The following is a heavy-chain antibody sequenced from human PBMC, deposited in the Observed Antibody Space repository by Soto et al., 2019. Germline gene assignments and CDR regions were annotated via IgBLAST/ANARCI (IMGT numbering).Heavy chain of an antibody. CDR3: ARANGVVVVAATYNWFDP. Sequence: ASVKVSCKASVYTFTSYYMHWVRQAPGQGLEWMGIINPSGGSTSYAQKFQGRVTMTRDTSTSTVYMELSSLRSEDTAVYYCARANGVVVVAATYNWFDPWGQGTLVTVSS. J-gene: IGHJ5*02. D-gene: IGHD2-15*01. CDR1: VYTFTSYY. CDR2: INPSGGST. V-gene: IGHV1-46*03.